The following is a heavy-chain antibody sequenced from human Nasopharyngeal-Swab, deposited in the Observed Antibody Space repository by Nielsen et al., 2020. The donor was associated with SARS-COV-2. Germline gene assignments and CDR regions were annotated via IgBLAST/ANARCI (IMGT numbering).Heavy chain of an antibody. J-gene: IGHJ6*02. CDR1: GFRDYS. Sequence: GESLKISCVDSGFRDYSMNWVRQAPGKGLEWVSSISSSSSDIYYADSVKGRFTISRDSAKNSLYLQMNSLRAEDTAVYYCARAFGGGYYYGMDVWGQGTTVTVSS. D-gene: IGHD3-10*01. V-gene: IGHV3-21*01. CDR3: ARAFGGGYYYGMDV. CDR2: ISSSSSDI.